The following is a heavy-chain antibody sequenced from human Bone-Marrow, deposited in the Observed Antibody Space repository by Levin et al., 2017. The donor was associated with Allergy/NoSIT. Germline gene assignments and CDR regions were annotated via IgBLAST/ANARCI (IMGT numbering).Heavy chain of an antibody. J-gene: IGHJ4*02. Sequence: GGSLRLSCAASGFTFDDFAMHWVRQAPGKGLEWVSGISWDSNTIDYADSVKGRFPISRDNAKNSLYLQMNSLTIEDTAFYYCAKVPSSFGTAYDVHYWGRGTLGTVS. D-gene: IGHD3-16*01. CDR1: GFTFDDFA. CDR3: AKVPSSFGTAYDVHY. V-gene: IGHV3-9*01. CDR2: ISWDSNTI.